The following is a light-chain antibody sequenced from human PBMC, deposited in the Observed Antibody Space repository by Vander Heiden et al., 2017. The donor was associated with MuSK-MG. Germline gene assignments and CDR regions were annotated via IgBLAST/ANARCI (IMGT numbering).Light chain of an antibody. V-gene: IGKV4-1*01. CDR3: QEYFSSPWT. Sequence: DIVMTQSPDSLAVSLGERATINCKSSQAVSYRANNKNSLAWYQHKAGQPPKLLVYWASPRESGVPDRFSGSGSGTDFTLTISSLQAEDVAVYYCQEYFSSPWTFGQGTKVEIK. CDR2: WAS. J-gene: IGKJ1*01. CDR1: QAVSYRANNKNS.